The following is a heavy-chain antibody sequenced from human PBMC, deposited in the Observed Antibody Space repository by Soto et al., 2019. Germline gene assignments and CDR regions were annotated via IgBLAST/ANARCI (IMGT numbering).Heavy chain of an antibody. V-gene: IGHV1-69*01. CDR3: AREGPSNWNYERRWFDP. CDR1: GGTFSSYA. D-gene: IGHD1-7*01. CDR2: IIPIFGTA. Sequence: QVQLVQSGAEVKKPGSSVNVSCKASGGTFSSYAISWVRQAPGQGLEWMGGIIPIFGTANYAQKFQGRVTITADESTSTAYMELSSLRSEDTAVYYCAREGPSNWNYERRWFDPWGQGTLVTVSS. J-gene: IGHJ5*02.